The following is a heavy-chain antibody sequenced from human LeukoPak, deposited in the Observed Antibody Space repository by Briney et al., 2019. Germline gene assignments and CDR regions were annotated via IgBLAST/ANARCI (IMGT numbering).Heavy chain of an antibody. CDR1: RFTFSSYA. CDR2: ISAGGGAT. V-gene: IGHV3-23*01. CDR3: AKDASGRPFLLYY. D-gene: IGHD3-10*01. J-gene: IGHJ4*01. Sequence: PGESLKISCAASRFTFSSYAMSWVRQAPGKGLEWVSAISAGGGATYYADSVKGRFTISRDNSKNTLYLQMNSLRAEDTAVYYCAKDASGRPFLLYYRGPGTPV.